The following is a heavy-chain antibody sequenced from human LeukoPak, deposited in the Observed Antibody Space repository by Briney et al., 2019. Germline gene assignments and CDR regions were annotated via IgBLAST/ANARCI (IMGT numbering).Heavy chain of an antibody. CDR2: ISYDGSNK. D-gene: IGHD2-2*01. CDR1: GFTFSSYA. Sequence: GGSLRLSCAASGFTFSSYAMHWVRQAPGKGLEWVAVISYDGSNKYYADSVKGRFTISRDNAKSSLYLQMNSLRAEDTAIYYCVRDHLFVVVPAAGTFDIWGQGTMVTVSS. CDR3: VRDHLFVVVPAAGTFDI. J-gene: IGHJ3*02. V-gene: IGHV3-30-3*01.